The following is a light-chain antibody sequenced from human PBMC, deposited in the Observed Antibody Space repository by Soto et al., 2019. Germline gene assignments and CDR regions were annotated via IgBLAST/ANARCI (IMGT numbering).Light chain of an antibody. Sequence: QSMLTQPRSVSGSPGQSVTISCTGTSSDVGGYNCVSWYQQHPGKAPKLMIYDVSKRPSGVPDRFSGSKSGNTASLTISGLQAEDEADYYCCSYAGSYVFGTGTKVTVL. CDR3: CSYAGSYV. V-gene: IGLV2-11*01. CDR1: SSDVGGYNC. CDR2: DVS. J-gene: IGLJ1*01.